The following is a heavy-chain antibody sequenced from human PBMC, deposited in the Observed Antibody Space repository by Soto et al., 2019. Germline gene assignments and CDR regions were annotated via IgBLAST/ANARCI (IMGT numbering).Heavy chain of an antibody. V-gene: IGHV1-2*02. CDR3: ARNMDYFYGPGSGNGHGV. CDR2: INTKFGDT. J-gene: IGHJ6*02. CDR1: GYTFTAYY. D-gene: IGHD3-10*01. Sequence: QVQLVQSGAEVKEPGDSVRVSCEASGYTFTAYYIHWVRQVPRQGLEWMGWINTKFGDTTYAQDLQGRVTMTRDMSISTGYMELSRLTSDDTAIYYCARNMDYFYGPGSGNGHGVWGQGTTVTVFS.